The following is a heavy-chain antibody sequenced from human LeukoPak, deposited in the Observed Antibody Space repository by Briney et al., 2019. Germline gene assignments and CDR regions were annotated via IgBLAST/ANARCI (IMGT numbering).Heavy chain of an antibody. CDR3: ARLGFGELLTHIDY. V-gene: IGHV1-18*01. Sequence: ASVKVSCKASGYTFTSYGISWVRQAPGQGLEWMGWISAYNGNTNYAQKLQGRVTMTTDTSTGTAYMELRSLRSDDTAVYYCARLGFGELLTHIDYWGQGTLLTVSS. CDR2: ISAYNGNT. D-gene: IGHD3-10*01. CDR1: GYTFTSYG. J-gene: IGHJ4*02.